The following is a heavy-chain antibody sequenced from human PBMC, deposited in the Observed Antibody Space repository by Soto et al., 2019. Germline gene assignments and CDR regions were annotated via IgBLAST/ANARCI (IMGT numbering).Heavy chain of an antibody. Sequence: QITLKESGPTLVKPTQTLTLTCSFSGFSLTSGGAGVGWIRQPPGKGLEWLALIYWNDEKRYSPSLKSRLTITTDTSKNQVVLLMTDMDPVDTATYYCAHRGYGNYPRDNWFDPWGQGTLVTVSS. CDR3: AHRGYGNYPRDNWFDP. J-gene: IGHJ5*02. CDR1: GFSLTSGGAG. V-gene: IGHV2-5*01. CDR2: IYWNDEK. D-gene: IGHD4-17*01.